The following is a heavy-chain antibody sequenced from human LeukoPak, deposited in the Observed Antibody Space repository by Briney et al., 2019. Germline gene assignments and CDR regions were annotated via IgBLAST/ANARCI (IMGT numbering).Heavy chain of an antibody. V-gene: IGHV3-30-3*01. CDR1: GFTFSDYA. CDR3: AKDVYARVAAYHFDY. D-gene: IGHD2-8*01. J-gene: IGHJ4*02. CDR2: ISKDGSDK. Sequence: GGSLRLSCAASGFTFSDYAMHWVRQAPGKGLEWVAVISKDGSDKYYPGSVRGRFTISRDNSKNTIYLQMDSLRAEDTAVYYCAKDVYARVAAYHFDYWGQGTLVTVSS.